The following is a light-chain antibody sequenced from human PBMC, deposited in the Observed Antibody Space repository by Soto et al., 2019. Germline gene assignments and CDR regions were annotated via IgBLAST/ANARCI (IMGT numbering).Light chain of an antibody. J-gene: IGKJ4*01. V-gene: IGKV3-20*01. CDR2: DAS. Sequence: EIVLTQSPGTLSLSPVERATLSFMASQSVSNNYLAWYQQKPGQAPKLLIYDASSRATGIPDRFSGGGSGTDFILTISRLEPEDFAVYYCQQFSSYPLTFGGGTKVDIK. CDR1: QSVSNNY. CDR3: QQFSSYPLT.